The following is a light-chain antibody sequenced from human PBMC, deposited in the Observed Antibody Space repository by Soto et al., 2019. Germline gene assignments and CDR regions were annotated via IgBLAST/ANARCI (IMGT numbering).Light chain of an antibody. CDR1: QGISSY. J-gene: IGKJ1*01. CDR2: AAS. V-gene: IGKV1-8*01. Sequence: AIRMTQSPSSLSASTGDRVTITCQASQGISSYLAWYQQKPGKAPKLLIYAASTLQSGVPSRFRGSGSGTDFTLTISCLQSEDFATYYCQQYYRYPWTFGQGTKVDIK. CDR3: QQYYRYPWT.